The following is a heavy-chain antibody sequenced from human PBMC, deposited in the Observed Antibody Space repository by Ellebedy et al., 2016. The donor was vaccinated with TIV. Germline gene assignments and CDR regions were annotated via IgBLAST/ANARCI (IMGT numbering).Heavy chain of an antibody. Sequence: SETLSLXCTVSGGSISSSSYYWGWIRQPPGKGLEWIGSIYYSGSTYYNPSLKSRVTISVDTSKNQFSLKLSSVTAADTAVYYCARAGRWRGWPRGGFDYWGQGTLVTVSS. CDR1: GGSISSSSYY. CDR2: IYYSGST. CDR3: ARAGRWRGWPRGGFDY. J-gene: IGHJ4*02. V-gene: IGHV4-39*07. D-gene: IGHD6-19*01.